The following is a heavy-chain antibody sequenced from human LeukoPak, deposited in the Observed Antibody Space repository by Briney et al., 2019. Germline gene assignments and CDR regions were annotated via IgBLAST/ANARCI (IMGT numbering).Heavy chain of an antibody. CDR1: GFTFSNYA. CDR2: ITGGGTT. J-gene: IGHJ4*02. Sequence: PGGSLRLSCVASGFTFSNYAVMWVRQAPGQGLEWVSAITGGGTTRFADSVKGRFTIYQDNPKNTLYLRMSTLRAEDTPVCYCAKELGTSSSLHHNFDYWGEGTLVTVSS. D-gene: IGHD6-6*01. V-gene: IGHV3-23*01. CDR3: AKELGTSSSLHHNFDY.